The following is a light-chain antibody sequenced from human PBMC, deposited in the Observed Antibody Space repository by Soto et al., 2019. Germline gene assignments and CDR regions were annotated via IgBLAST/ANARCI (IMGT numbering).Light chain of an antibody. V-gene: IGKV3-20*01. Sequence: EIVLTQSPGTLSLSPGDSASLSCRASQSVSDNYLAWYQQRPGQAPNVLIYGASSRPAGIPDRFSGSGSGTDFTLTISSLEPEDFAVYYCQQYGSSPATFGQGTKVEI. CDR3: QQYGSSPAT. CDR1: QSVSDNY. CDR2: GAS. J-gene: IGKJ1*01.